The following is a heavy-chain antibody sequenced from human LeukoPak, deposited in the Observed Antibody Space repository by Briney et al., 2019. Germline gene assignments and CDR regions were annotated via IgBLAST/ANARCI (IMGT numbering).Heavy chain of an antibody. D-gene: IGHD5-12*01. J-gene: IGHJ6*02. CDR3: ARVDSGYDSLGYYYYAVGV. CDR1: GGSISSPNW. CDR2: IYHSGST. Sequence: SETLSLTCAVSGGSISSPNWWSWVRQPPGKGLEWIGEIYHSGSTNYNPSLKSRVTISVDTSKNQFSLRLSSVTAADTAVYYCARVDSGYDSLGYYYYAVGVRGQGTTVTVSS. V-gene: IGHV4-4*02.